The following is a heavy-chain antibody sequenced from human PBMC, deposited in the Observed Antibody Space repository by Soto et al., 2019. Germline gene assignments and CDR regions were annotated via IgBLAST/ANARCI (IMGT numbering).Heavy chain of an antibody. V-gene: IGHV3-11*01. CDR3: ARVERGITIFGVVIPPFHY. D-gene: IGHD3-3*01. CDR2: ISSSGSTI. Sequence: GGSLRLSCAASGFTFSDYYMSWIRQAPGKGLEWVSCISSSGSTIYYADSVKGRFTISRDNAKNSLYLQMNSLRAEDTAVYYCARVERGITIFGVVIPPFHYSGQATLVTVSS. CDR1: GFTFSDYY. J-gene: IGHJ4*02.